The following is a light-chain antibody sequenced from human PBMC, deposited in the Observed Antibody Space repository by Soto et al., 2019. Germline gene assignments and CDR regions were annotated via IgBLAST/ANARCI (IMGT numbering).Light chain of an antibody. CDR2: AAS. V-gene: IGKV1-39*01. J-gene: IGKJ2*01. Sequence: DIQMTQSPSSLSASVGDRVTITCRASQGVSAYLLWYQQRQGTAPKLLIYAASNLLSGFPSRFSGRGSGTNFLFTTSSLQPEAFGHVYWQQSYKTPHTLGRGPNLE. CDR3: QQSYKTPHT. CDR1: QGVSAY.